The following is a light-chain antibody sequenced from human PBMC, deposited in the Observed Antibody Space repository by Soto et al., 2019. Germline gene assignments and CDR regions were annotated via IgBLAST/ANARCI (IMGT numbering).Light chain of an antibody. CDR3: QQYKTYPLT. J-gene: IGKJ4*01. CDR1: QSVSSY. V-gene: IGKV1-39*01. CDR2: EAS. Sequence: DIQMTQSPSPLSASVGDRVDITCRTSQSVSSYLNWYQAKPGKAPKLLIYEASSLESGVPSRFSGSGSGTDFTLTISSLQPEDFATYYCQQYKTYPLTFGGGTKVEVK.